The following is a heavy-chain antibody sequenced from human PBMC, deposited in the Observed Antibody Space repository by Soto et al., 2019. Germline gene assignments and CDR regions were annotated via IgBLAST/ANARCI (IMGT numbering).Heavy chain of an antibody. CDR2: IYPGDSDT. CDR3: AREGGYCSSTSCQGIDY. J-gene: IGHJ4*02. D-gene: IGHD2-2*01. V-gene: IGHV5-51*01. Sequence: GESLKISCKASGYSFTSYWIAWVRQMPGKGLEWMGIIYPGDSDTRYSPSFQGQVTISADRSISTAYLHWSSLKASDTAMYYCAREGGYCSSTSCQGIDYWGQGTLVTVSS. CDR1: GYSFTSYW.